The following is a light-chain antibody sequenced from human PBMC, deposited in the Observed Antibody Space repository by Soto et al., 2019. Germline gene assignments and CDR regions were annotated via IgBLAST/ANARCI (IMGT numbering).Light chain of an antibody. Sequence: DIQMTQSPSTLSASVGDRVTITCRASQTIYSWLAWYQQRPGKPPNLLIYKASTLASGVPSRFSGSGSGADFTLTITSLQPEDCATYYCLQNFDYPRTFGQGTKADI. CDR1: QTIYSW. CDR2: KAS. J-gene: IGKJ1*01. CDR3: LQNFDYPRT. V-gene: IGKV1-5*03.